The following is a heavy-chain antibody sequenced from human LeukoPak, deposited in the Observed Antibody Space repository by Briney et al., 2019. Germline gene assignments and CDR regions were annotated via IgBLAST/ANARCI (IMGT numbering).Heavy chain of an antibody. CDR2: IYYSGST. CDR1: GGSISSFY. J-gene: IGHJ6*03. V-gene: IGHV4-59*01. Sequence: SETLSLTCTVSGGSISSFYWSWIRQPPGKGLEWIGYIYYSGSTKYNPSLKSRVTISVDTSKNDFSLRLSSVTAADTAVHYCARHVSFGWFGELFHYYYYMDVWGKGTTVTISS. CDR3: ARHVSFGWFGELFHYYYYMDV. D-gene: IGHD3-10*01.